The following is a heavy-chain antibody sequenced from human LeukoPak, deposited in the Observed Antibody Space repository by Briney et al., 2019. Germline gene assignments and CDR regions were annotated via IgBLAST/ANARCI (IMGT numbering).Heavy chain of an antibody. J-gene: IGHJ3*02. CDR1: GFTVSSNY. Sequence: GGSLRLSCAASGFTVSSNYMSWVRQAPGKGLEWVSVIYSGGSTYYADSVKGRFTISRDNSKNTLYLQMNSLRAEDTAVYYCARVSYYYDSSGYYHYHDAFDIWGQGTMVTVSS. D-gene: IGHD3-22*01. V-gene: IGHV3-53*01. CDR2: IYSGGST. CDR3: ARVSYYYDSSGYYHYHDAFDI.